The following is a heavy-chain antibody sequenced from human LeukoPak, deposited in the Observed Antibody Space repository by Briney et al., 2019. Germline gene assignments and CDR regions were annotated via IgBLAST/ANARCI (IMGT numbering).Heavy chain of an antibody. CDR1: GGSISSYY. D-gene: IGHD3-22*01. CDR2: IYYSGST. J-gene: IGHJ3*02. V-gene: IGHV4-59*01. CDR3: ARGLNYDSSGYYYKGAFDT. Sequence: SETLSLTCTVSGGSISSYYWSWIRQPPGKGLEWIGYIYYSGSTNYNPSLKSRVTISVDTSKNQFSLKLSSVTAADTAVYYCARGLNYDSSGYYYKGAFDTWGQGTMVTVSS.